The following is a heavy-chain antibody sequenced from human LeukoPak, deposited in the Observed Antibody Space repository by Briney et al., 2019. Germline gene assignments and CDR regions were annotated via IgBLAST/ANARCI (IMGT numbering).Heavy chain of an antibody. CDR1: GYSFTSYW. D-gene: IGHD3-3*01. V-gene: IGHV5-51*01. CDR3: ARGTTIPPLPYMDV. Sequence: GESLKISCKGSGYSFTSYWIGCVRQMPGKGLEWVGIIYPGDSDTSYSPSFQAQATTSADKSTSTAYLQWSSLKASDTARYYCARGTTIPPLPYMDVWGKGTTVTVSS. J-gene: IGHJ6*03. CDR2: IYPGDSDT.